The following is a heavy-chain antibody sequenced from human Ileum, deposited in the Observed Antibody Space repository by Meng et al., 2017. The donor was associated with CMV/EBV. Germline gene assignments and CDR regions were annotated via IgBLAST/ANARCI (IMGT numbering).Heavy chain of an antibody. V-gene: IGHV3-30*02. CDR1: GFTFSSHG. J-gene: IGHJ4*02. Sequence: GESLKISCAASGFTFSSHGMHWVRQAPGKGLEWVAFTRIGEGERYNQDSVKGRFTISRDNSKNTLYLQMNSLRPEDTALYYCAKGRSDSWSWHQLDHWGQATLVTVSS. D-gene: IGHD6-13*01. CDR2: TRIGEGER. CDR3: AKGRSDSWSWHQLDH.